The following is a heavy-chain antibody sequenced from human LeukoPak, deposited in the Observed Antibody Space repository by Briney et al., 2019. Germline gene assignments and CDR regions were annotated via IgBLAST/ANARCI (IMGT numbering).Heavy chain of an antibody. CDR2: MNPNSGNT. D-gene: IGHD2-2*01. J-gene: IGHJ4*02. Sequence: GASVKVSCKASGYTFTSYDINWVRQATGQGLEWMGWMNPNSGNTGYALKFQGRVTITRNTSISTAYMELNSLRSEDTAVYYCAIRPSCSSNSCYRDRPFDYWGKGTLVTVSS. CDR1: GYTFTSYD. CDR3: AIRPSCSSNSCYRDRPFDY. V-gene: IGHV1-8*03.